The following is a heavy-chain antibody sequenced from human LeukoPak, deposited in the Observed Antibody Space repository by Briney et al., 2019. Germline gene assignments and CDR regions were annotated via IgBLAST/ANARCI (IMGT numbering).Heavy chain of an antibody. CDR3: AREYSGYDRGIDY. D-gene: IGHD5-12*01. Sequence: SVKVSCKASGGTFIIYAISWVRQAPGQGLEWMGGIIPIFGTANYAQKFQGRVTITADESTSTAYMELSSLRSEDTAVYYCAREYSGYDRGIDYWGQGTLVTVSS. CDR1: GGTFIIYA. V-gene: IGHV1-69*01. CDR2: IIPIFGTA. J-gene: IGHJ4*02.